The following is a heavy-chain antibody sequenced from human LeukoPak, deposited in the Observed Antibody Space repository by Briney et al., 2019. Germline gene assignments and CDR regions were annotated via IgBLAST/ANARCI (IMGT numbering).Heavy chain of an antibody. Sequence: PGGSLRLSCAASGFTFSSYEMNWVRQAPGKGLEWLSYISSSGTTTYYADSAKGRFTISRDNAKNSLYLQMNSLRAEDTAVYYCARQSYYDILTAGYFDYWGQGTLVTVSS. J-gene: IGHJ4*02. V-gene: IGHV3-48*03. D-gene: IGHD3-9*01. CDR1: GFTFSSYE. CDR2: ISSSGTTT. CDR3: ARQSYYDILTAGYFDY.